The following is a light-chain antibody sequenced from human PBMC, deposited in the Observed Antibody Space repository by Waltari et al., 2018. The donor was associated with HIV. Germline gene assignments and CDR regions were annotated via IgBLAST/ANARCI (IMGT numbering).Light chain of an antibody. CDR2: KIS. J-gene: IGKJ1*01. CDR1: QSLIYTDGNTY. Sequence: EAVLTQSPVSLSVALGRPASISCRSSQSLIYTDGNTYLNWFHQRPCQSPRRLIYKISNRDSGVPDRFSGSGSVTDFTLHISRVEAEDLGIFYCMQSTHWPGTFGQGTKVEIQ. V-gene: IGKV2-30*01. CDR3: MQSTHWPGT.